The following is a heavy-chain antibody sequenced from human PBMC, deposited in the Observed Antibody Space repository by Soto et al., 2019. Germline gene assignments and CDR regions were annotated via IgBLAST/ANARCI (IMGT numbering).Heavy chain of an antibody. D-gene: IGHD3-16*01. Sequence: EVQLLESGGGLVQPGGSLRLSCAASGFTFSSYAMSWVRQAPGKGLEWVSAISGSGGSTYYADSVKGRFTISRDNSKNTLYLQLNSERAEDTAVYYCARWGTRGMDVWGQGTTVTVSS. J-gene: IGHJ6*02. V-gene: IGHV3-23*01. CDR1: GFTFSSYA. CDR2: ISGSGGST. CDR3: ARWGTRGMDV.